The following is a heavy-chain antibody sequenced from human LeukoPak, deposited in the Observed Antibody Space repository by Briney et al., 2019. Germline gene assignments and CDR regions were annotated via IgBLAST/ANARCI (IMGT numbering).Heavy chain of an antibody. CDR1: GYSISSGRD. CDR2: VFHSGST. V-gene: IGHV4-38-2*02. J-gene: IGHJ4*02. D-gene: IGHD2-2*01. CDR3: ARSLSTAGIDY. Sequence: SETLSLTCTVSGYSISSGRDWGWIRQPPGKGLEWIGSVFHSGSTYYNPSLKSRVTISVDTSKNQFSLNLRSVTAADTAMYFCARSLSTAGIDYWGQGTLVTVSS.